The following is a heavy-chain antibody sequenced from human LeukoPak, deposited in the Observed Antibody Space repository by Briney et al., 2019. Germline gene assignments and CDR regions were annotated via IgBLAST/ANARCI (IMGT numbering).Heavy chain of an antibody. CDR2: INPNSGGT. Sequence: ASVKVSCKASGYTFTGYYVHWVRQAPGQGLEWMGWINPNSGGTNYAQKFQGRVTMTRDTSISTAYMELSRLRSDDTAVYYCARVYQLLENNWFDPWGQGTLVTVSS. V-gene: IGHV1-2*02. J-gene: IGHJ5*02. D-gene: IGHD2-2*01. CDR1: GYTFTGYY. CDR3: ARVYQLLENNWFDP.